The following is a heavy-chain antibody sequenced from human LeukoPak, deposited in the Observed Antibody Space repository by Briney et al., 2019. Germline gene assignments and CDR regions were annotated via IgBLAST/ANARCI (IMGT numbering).Heavy chain of an antibody. CDR2: ISGDGGIT. CDR1: GSTFSSHA. J-gene: IGHJ4*02. Sequence: PGGSLRLSCAASGSTFSSHAMSWVRQAPGKGLEWFSTISGDGGITYYADSVKGRFTISRDNSRNTLYLQMNSLRAEDTAVYYCAKSFGYSKSWFDYWGQGTPVTVSS. V-gene: IGHV3-23*01. CDR3: AKSFGYSKSWFDY. D-gene: IGHD6-13*01.